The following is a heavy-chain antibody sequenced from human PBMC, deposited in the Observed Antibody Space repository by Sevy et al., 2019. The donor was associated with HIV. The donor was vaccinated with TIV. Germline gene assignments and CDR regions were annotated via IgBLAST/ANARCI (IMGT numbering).Heavy chain of an antibody. CDR3: AREYSDVDKYDFLTGYYHSYYYGMDV. CDR1: GFTFSSYA. V-gene: IGHV3-23*01. J-gene: IGHJ6*02. Sequence: GGSLRLSCAASGFTFSSYAMSWVRQAPGKGLEWVSAISGSGGSTYYADSVKGQFNISRDKYKNVVYMELNRLREEDTAVYYCAREYSDVDKYDFLTGYYHSYYYGMDVWVQGTTFTVSS. CDR2: ISGSGGST. D-gene: IGHD3-9*01.